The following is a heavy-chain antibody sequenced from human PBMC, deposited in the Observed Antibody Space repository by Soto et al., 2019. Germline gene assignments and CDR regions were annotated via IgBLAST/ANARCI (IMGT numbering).Heavy chain of an antibody. D-gene: IGHD3-10*01. V-gene: IGHV3-33*01. Sequence: GGSLRLSCAASGFTFSSYGMHWVRQAPGKGLEWVAVIWYDGSNKNYADSVKGRFTISRDNSKNTLYLQMNSLRAEDTAVYFCARRSDSGPLDYYGTDVWGQGTTVTVSS. CDR3: ARRSDSGPLDYYGTDV. J-gene: IGHJ6*02. CDR1: GFTFSSYG. CDR2: IWYDGSNK.